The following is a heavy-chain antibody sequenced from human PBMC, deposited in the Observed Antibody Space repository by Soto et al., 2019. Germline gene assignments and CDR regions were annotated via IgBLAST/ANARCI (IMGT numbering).Heavy chain of an antibody. V-gene: IGHV3-23*01. CDR1: GFTFSSYA. D-gene: IGHD6-19*01. CDR2: ISGSGGST. CDR3: ARRGSGRYYDY. Sequence: EVQLLESGGGLVQPGGSLRLSCAASGFTFSSYAMRWVRQAPVKGLEWVSAISGSGGSTYYEDSVKGRFTISRDNSKNTLYLQMNSLRAEDTAVYYCARRGSGRYYDYWGQGTLVTVSS. J-gene: IGHJ4*02.